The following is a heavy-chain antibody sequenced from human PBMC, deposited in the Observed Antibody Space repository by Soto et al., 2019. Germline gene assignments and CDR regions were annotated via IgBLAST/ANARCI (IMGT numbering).Heavy chain of an antibody. V-gene: IGHV3-48*03. CDR3: ASMIFGVVNDYSYCGMDV. J-gene: IGHJ6*02. D-gene: IGHD3-3*01. CDR2: ISSSGTTI. Sequence: GGSLRLSCAASGFSFSSYEMNYVRQAPGKGLEWVSYISSSGTTIYYAGSVKGRFTISRDNAKNSLYLQMNSLRAEDTAVYYCASMIFGVVNDYSYCGMDVWGQGTTVTVSS. CDR1: GFSFSSYE.